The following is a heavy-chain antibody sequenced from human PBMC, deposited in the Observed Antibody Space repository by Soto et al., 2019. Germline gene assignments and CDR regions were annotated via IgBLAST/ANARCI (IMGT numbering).Heavy chain of an antibody. CDR2: ISYDGTNK. CDR1: GFSFSISP. Sequence: QVQLVESGGGVGQHGRSLRLSCAASGFSFSISPMHWVRQAPGKGPEWVALISYDGTNKFYADSVKGRFTISRDNSKSTLYLQVDSLRPEDAAVYYCARDPKTSGGQHWAFNYFDSWGQGTLVTVSS. J-gene: IGHJ4*02. D-gene: IGHD7-27*01. CDR3: ARDPKTSGGQHWAFNYFDS. V-gene: IGHV3-30-3*01.